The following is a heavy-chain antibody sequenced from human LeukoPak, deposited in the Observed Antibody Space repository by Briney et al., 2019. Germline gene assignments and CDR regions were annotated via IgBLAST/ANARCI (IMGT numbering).Heavy chain of an antibody. D-gene: IGHD2-21*01. Sequence: SETLSLTCTVSGDPINSYYWSWIRQPPGKGLEWIGHIYHSGSTNYNPSLKSRVTISIDTSKNQFSLKLSSVTAADTAVYYCARTAYARFFDLWGRGTLVTVSS. CDR2: IYHSGST. V-gene: IGHV4-59*01. CDR3: ARTAYARFFDL. CDR1: GDPINSYY. J-gene: IGHJ2*01.